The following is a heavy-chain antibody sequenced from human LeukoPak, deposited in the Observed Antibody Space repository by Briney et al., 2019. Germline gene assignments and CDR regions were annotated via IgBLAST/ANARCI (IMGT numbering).Heavy chain of an antibody. Sequence: PSETLSPTCTVSGGSVSSSSYYWGWIRRPPGKGLEWIGNIYYTGNTYYYNPSLKSRVTISVDTSKNQFSLKVSSVTAADTAVYYCARLDGNWNYFDYWGQGTLVTVSS. V-gene: IGHV4-39*01. CDR2: IYYTGNTY. CDR1: GGSVSSSSYY. CDR3: ARLDGNWNYFDY. D-gene: IGHD1-20*01. J-gene: IGHJ4*02.